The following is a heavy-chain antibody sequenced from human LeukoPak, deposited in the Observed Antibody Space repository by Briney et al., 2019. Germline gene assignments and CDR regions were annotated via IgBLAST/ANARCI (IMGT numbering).Heavy chain of an antibody. Sequence: SETLSLTCTVSGGSISSYYWSWIRQPPGKGLEWIGYIYYSGSTSYNPSLKSRVTISVDTSKNQFSLKLSSVTAADTAVYYCARGGIGDCGGDCYSEYFQHWGQGTLVTVSS. D-gene: IGHD2-21*02. CDR3: ARGGIGDCGGDCYSEYFQH. CDR1: GGSISSYY. J-gene: IGHJ1*01. V-gene: IGHV4-59*01. CDR2: IYYSGST.